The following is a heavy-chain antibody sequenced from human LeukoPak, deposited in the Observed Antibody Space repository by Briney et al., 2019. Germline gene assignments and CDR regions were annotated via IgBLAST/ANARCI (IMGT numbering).Heavy chain of an antibody. Sequence: PGGSLRLSCAASGFTFSSYGMHWVRQAPGKGLEWVAIIWYEADKEFYGDSVKGRFTISRDNSKNTLYLQMNSLRAEDTAVYYCAKDPSDIVVVPAAMRSRWDYYYYMDVWGKGTTVTVSS. CDR2: IWYEADKE. CDR3: AKDPSDIVVVPAAMRSRWDYYYYMDV. CDR1: GFTFSSYG. D-gene: IGHD2-2*01. J-gene: IGHJ6*03. V-gene: IGHV3-33*06.